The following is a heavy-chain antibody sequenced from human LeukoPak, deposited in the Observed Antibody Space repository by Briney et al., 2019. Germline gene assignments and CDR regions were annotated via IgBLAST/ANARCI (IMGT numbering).Heavy chain of an antibody. J-gene: IGHJ6*02. Sequence: PGGSLRLSCAASGFTFSNYWMSWVRQAPGKGLEWVANIKQDGSEKYYVDSVKGRFTISRDNAKNSLYLQMNSLRAEDTAVYYCARDGDEQLWAPVYGMDVWGQGTTVTVSS. D-gene: IGHD5-18*01. CDR1: GFTFSNYW. V-gene: IGHV3-7*04. CDR3: ARDGDEQLWAPVYGMDV. CDR2: IKQDGSEK.